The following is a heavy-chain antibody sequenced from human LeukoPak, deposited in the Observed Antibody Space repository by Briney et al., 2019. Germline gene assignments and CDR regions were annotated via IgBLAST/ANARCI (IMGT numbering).Heavy chain of an antibody. D-gene: IGHD3-10*01. V-gene: IGHV6-1*01. CDR3: ARGGSLRVRETYYYGMDV. CDR2: TYYRSKWYN. J-gene: IGHJ6*02. Sequence: SQTLSLTCAISGDSVSSNSVTWNWIRQSPSRGLECLGRTYYRSKWYNDYAVSVKSRITINPDTSKNQFSLQLNSVTPEDTAVYYCARGGSLRVRETYYYGMDVWGQGTTVTVSS. CDR1: GDSVSSNSVT.